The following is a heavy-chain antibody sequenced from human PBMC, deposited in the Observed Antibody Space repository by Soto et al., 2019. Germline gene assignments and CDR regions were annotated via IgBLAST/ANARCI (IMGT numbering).Heavy chain of an antibody. V-gene: IGHV3-11*01. Sequence: QVQLVETGGGLVKPGGSLRLSCAVSGFTFIDYYMSWIGQAPGKGLEWVSYISSSGSTIYYADSVKGRFTISRDNAKNSLYQQMNCLRAEDTAVYYCARVLVFCGGFDPWGQGTLVTVSS. D-gene: IGHD2-21*02. CDR2: ISSSGSTI. J-gene: IGHJ5*02. CDR1: GFTFIDYY. CDR3: ARVLVFCGGFDP.